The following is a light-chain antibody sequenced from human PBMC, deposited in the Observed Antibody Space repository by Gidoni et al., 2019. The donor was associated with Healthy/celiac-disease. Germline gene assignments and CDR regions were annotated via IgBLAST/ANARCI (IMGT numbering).Light chain of an antibody. V-gene: IGKV1-8*01. J-gene: IGKJ3*01. CDR3: QQYYSYPHT. CDR1: QGISSY. Sequence: AIRITQSPSSLSASTGDRVTITCRASQGISSYLAWYQQKPGKAPKLLIYAASTLQSGVPSRFSGSGSGTDFTLTISCLQSEDFVTYYCQQYYSYPHTFGPGTKVDIK. CDR2: AAS.